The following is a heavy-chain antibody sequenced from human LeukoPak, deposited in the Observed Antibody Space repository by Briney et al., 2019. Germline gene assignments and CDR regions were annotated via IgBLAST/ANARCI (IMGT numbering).Heavy chain of an antibody. J-gene: IGHJ4*02. V-gene: IGHV3-49*04. CDR1: GFTFSSYA. D-gene: IGHD3-22*01. CDR2: IRSKAYGGTT. CDR3: TIGSSSGYPGYYFDY. Sequence: GGSLRLSCAASGFTFSSYAMSWVRQAPGKGLEWVGFIRSKAYGGTTEYAASVKGRFTISRDDSKSIAYLQMNSLKTEDTAVYYCTIGSSSGYPGYYFDYWGQGTLVTVSS.